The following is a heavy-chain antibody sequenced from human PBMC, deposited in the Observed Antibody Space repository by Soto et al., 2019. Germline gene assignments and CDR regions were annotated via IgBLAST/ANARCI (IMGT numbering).Heavy chain of an antibody. CDR2: IYYSGST. D-gene: IGHD6-13*01. CDR3: ARDHSYSSSFNWFDP. J-gene: IGHJ5*02. Sequence: SETLSLTCTVSGGSISSGGYYWSWIRQHPGKGLEWIGYIYYSGSTYYNPSLKSRVTISVDTSKNQFSLKLSSVTAADTAVYYCARDHSYSSSFNWFDPWGQGTLVTVSS. V-gene: IGHV4-31*03. CDR1: GGSISSGGYY.